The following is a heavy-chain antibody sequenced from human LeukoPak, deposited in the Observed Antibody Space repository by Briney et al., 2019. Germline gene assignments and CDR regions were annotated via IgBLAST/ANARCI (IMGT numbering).Heavy chain of an antibody. J-gene: IGHJ6*02. CDR2: IYHSGNT. CDR1: GGSISSGGYY. Sequence: PSETLSLTCTVSGGSISSGGYYWSWIRQPPGKGLEWIAYIYHSGNTYYNPSFKSRVTISVDTSKNQLSLKLSSLTAADTAVYYCASRYCGGDCWRDYYYGMDVWGQGTTVTVSS. V-gene: IGHV4-30-2*01. D-gene: IGHD2-21*02. CDR3: ASRYCGGDCWRDYYYGMDV.